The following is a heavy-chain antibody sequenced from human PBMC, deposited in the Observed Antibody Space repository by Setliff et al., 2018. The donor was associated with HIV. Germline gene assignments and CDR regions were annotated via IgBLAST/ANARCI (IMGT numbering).Heavy chain of an antibody. J-gene: IGHJ6*02. Sequence: SESLSLTCKVSGAPISSYYWNWIRQPPGKGLEWIGYIYNSGYSNSKPSLKSRVTISLDTPKNQFSLKLSSVTAADTAVYYCARGDGYRANDAYYDTGMDVWGQGITVTVSS. D-gene: IGHD5-12*01. CDR3: ARGDGYRANDAYYDTGMDV. V-gene: IGHV4-59*01. CDR1: GAPISSYY. CDR2: IYNSGYS.